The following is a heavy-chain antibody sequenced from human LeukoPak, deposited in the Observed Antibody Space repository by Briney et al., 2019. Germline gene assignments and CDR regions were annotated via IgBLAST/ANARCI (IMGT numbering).Heavy chain of an antibody. CDR3: ARGSQLWLPFDY. CDR2: IYYSGST. J-gene: IGHJ4*02. CDR1: GGSISSYY. V-gene: IGHV4-59*01. Sequence: SETLSLTCTVSGGSISSYYWSWIRQPPGKGLEWLGYIYYSGSTNYNPSLKSRVTISVDTSKNQFSLKLSSVTAADTAVYYCARGSQLWLPFDYWGQGTRVTVSS. D-gene: IGHD5-18*01.